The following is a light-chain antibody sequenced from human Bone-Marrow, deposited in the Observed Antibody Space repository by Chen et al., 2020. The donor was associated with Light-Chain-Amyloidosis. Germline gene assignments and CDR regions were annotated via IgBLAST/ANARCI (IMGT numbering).Light chain of an antibody. CDR2: GAS. Sequence: EIVLTQSPGTLSLSPGERATLSCRASQTITNTYLAWYQQKPGQAPRLLFYGASRRATGVPDRFSGSGSGTDFTLTISRLEPEDFAVYYCQHCGNSLPYPFGQGTKVEIK. CDR3: QHCGNSLPYP. CDR1: QTITNTY. V-gene: IGKV3-20*01. J-gene: IGKJ2*01.